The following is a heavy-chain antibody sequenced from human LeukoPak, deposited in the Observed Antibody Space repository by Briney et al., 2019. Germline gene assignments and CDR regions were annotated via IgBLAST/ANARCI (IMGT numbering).Heavy chain of an antibody. J-gene: IGHJ4*02. Sequence: SETLSLTCTVSGGSISSYYWSWIRQPPGKGLEWIGYIYYSGGTNYNPSLKSRVTISVDTSKNQFSLKLSSVTAADTAVYYCARTTTYYYDSSGYTFDYWGQGTLVTVSS. CDR3: ARTTTYYYDSSGYTFDY. CDR1: GGSISSYY. V-gene: IGHV4-59*01. D-gene: IGHD3-22*01. CDR2: IYYSGGT.